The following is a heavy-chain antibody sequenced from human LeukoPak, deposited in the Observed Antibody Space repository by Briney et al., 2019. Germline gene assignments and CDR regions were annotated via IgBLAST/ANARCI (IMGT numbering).Heavy chain of an antibody. Sequence: GALRLSCAASGFTFSSYSMNWVRQAPGKGLEWVSSISSSSSYIYYADSVKGRFTISRDNSKNTLYLQMNSLRAEDTAVYYCAKDFEGGDYDSYGMDVWGQGTTVTVSS. CDR3: AKDFEGGDYDSYGMDV. J-gene: IGHJ6*02. V-gene: IGHV3-21*01. CDR1: GFTFSSYS. D-gene: IGHD4-17*01. CDR2: ISSSSSYI.